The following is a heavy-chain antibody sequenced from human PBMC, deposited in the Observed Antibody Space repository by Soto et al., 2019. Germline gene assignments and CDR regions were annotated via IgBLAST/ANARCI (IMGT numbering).Heavy chain of an antibody. Sequence: SETLSLTCTVSGGSISSYYLSWMRQPPGKGLEWIGYIYYSGSTNYNPSLKSRVTISVDTSKNQFSLKLSSVTAADTAVYYCARTNYGSGLYGMDVWGQGTTVTVYS. CDR2: IYYSGST. D-gene: IGHD3-10*01. V-gene: IGHV4-59*01. CDR1: GGSISSYY. J-gene: IGHJ6*02. CDR3: ARTNYGSGLYGMDV.